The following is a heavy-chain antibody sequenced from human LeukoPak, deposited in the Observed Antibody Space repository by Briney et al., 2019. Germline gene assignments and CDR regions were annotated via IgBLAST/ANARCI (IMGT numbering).Heavy chain of an antibody. CDR2: IEYGGSA. J-gene: IGHJ4*02. CDR1: GDSSRGDVYY. V-gene: IGHV4-39*01. D-gene: IGHD3-10*01. Sequence: SETLSLTCTVSGDSSRGDVYYWGWIRQPPGKGLEWIGNIEYGGSAYYNPSLQSRFTLSADMSQNQFSLQLSSVTAADTAVYFCAILVHGSASVGDRFDSWGRGTLVTVSS. CDR3: AILVHGSASVGDRFDS.